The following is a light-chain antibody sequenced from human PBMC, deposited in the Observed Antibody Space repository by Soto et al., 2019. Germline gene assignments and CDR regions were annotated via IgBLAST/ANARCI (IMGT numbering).Light chain of an antibody. CDR1: QSVSSNY. J-gene: IGKJ5*01. Sequence: EIVLTQSPGTLSLSPGERATLSCRASQSVSSNYLAWYQQTPGQTPRLLIYGASSRATGIPDSFSGSGSGTYFTLTISRLEPQDFAVYYCQQYGSSPGFGQGTRLDIK. V-gene: IGKV3-20*01. CDR3: QQYGSSPG. CDR2: GAS.